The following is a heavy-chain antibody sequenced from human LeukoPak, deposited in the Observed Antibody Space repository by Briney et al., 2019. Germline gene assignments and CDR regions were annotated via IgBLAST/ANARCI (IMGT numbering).Heavy chain of an antibody. Sequence: GASLRLSCAVSGFTVSSNYMTWVRQAPGKGLEWVSVIYSGGSRDYADSVKGRFTISRDNSKDTLYLQMNSLRAEDTAVYYCARAGYYENYAFDIWGQGTMVTVSS. V-gene: IGHV3-66*01. J-gene: IGHJ3*02. CDR3: ARAGYYENYAFDI. CDR1: GFTVSSNY. D-gene: IGHD3-16*01. CDR2: IYSGGSR.